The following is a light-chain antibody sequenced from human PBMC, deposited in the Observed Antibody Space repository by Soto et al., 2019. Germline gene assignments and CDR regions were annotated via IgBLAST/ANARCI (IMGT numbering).Light chain of an antibody. J-gene: IGLJ1*01. Sequence: QCVLTQPPSASGTPGQMVTISWSGSSSKIGTNTVNWYQHRPGTAPKLRICSFNERPSGVPDRFPGSKSGTSGSLAIRGIRFEDEADYYCAEWDDTLDGYVFACGTQVPVL. CDR3: AEWDDTLDGYV. CDR2: SFN. V-gene: IGLV1-44*01. CDR1: SSKIGTNT.